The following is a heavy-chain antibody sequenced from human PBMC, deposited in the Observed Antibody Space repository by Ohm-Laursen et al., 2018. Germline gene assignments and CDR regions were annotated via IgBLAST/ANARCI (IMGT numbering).Heavy chain of an antibody. CDR3: ARDESGAAGWFDP. CDR2: ISETGSHI. J-gene: IGHJ5*02. Sequence: SLRLSCAASGFTLSSYDMNWVRQAPGKGLEWISYISETGSHIYDADSMRGRFTISRDNAKNSLYLQMNSLRAEDTAVYYCARDESGAAGWFDPWGQGTLVTVSS. V-gene: IGHV3-21*01. CDR1: GFTLSSYD. D-gene: IGHD2-15*01.